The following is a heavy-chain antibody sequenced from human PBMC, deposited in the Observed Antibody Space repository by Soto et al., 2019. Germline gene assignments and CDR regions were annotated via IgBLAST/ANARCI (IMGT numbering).Heavy chain of an antibody. CDR2: ISYDGTNK. CDR1: GFSFTTHG. D-gene: IGHD6-19*01. Sequence: GGSLRLSCAASGFSFTTHGIHWVRQAPGKGLEWVALISYDGTNKYYGDSVKGRFTISRDNSLNTLYLQMNSLRPEDTAVYYCAVYTNGALFDSWGQGTLVTVSS. J-gene: IGHJ4*02. CDR3: AVYTNGALFDS. V-gene: IGHV3-30*03.